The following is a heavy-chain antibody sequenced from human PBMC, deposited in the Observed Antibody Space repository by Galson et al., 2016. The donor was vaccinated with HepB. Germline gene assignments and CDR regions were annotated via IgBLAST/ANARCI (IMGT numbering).Heavy chain of an antibody. CDR1: GFNVGNNY. V-gene: IGHV3-23*01. CDR2: ISDHGGTT. D-gene: IGHD3-3*01. CDR3: ARDSGDSWSGYSAYYDY. J-gene: IGHJ4*02. Sequence: SLRLSCAVSGFNVGNNYMSWVRQAPGKGLEWVSTISDHGGTTHYADSVKGRFTISRDNSKNTLYLQMSSLRAEDTAVYYCARDSGDSWSGYSAYYDYWGQGTLVNV.